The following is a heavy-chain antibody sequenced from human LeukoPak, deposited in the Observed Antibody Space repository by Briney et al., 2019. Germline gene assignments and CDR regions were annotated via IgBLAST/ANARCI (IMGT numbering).Heavy chain of an antibody. D-gene: IGHD3-10*02. Sequence: GGTLRLSCAASGFTFSSFGMTWVRQAPGKGLEWVSAINSHGDSTYYADSVKGRFTISRDNAKNSLYLQMNSLRAEDTAVYYCAELGITMIGGVWGKGTTVTISS. J-gene: IGHJ6*04. CDR2: INSHGDST. CDR1: GFTFSSFG. CDR3: AELGITMIGGV. V-gene: IGHV3-23*01.